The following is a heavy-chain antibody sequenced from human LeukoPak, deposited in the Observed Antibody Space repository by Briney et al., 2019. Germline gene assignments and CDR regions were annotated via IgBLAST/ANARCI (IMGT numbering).Heavy chain of an antibody. CDR3: ARLRVSGSYLYYFDN. V-gene: IGHV4-4*09. J-gene: IGHJ4*02. Sequence: SETLSLTCTVSGGSISSYHWSWVRQPPRKGLEYIGYILTSGSTNYNPSLKSRVSISVDTSKNQFSLKLSSVTAADTAVYYCARLRVSGSYLYYFDNWGQGTLDTVSS. CDR2: ILTSGST. CDR1: GGSISSYH. D-gene: IGHD1-26*01.